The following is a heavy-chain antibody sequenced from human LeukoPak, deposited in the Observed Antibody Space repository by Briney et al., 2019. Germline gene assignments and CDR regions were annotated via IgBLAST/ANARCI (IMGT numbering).Heavy chain of an antibody. CDR2: IYTSGST. D-gene: IGHD6-13*01. V-gene: IGHV4-59*10. Sequence: SETLSLTCAVYGGSFSGYYWSWIRQPAGKGLEWIGRIYTSGSTNYNPSLKSRVTISVDTSKNQFSLKLSSVTAADTAVYYCATEIAAYNAFDIWGQGTMVTVSS. J-gene: IGHJ3*02. CDR1: GGSFSGYY. CDR3: ATEIAAYNAFDI.